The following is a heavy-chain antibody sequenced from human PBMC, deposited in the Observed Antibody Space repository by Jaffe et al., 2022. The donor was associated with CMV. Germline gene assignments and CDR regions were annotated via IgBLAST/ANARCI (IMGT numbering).Heavy chain of an antibody. V-gene: IGHV4-39*02. CDR2: IYHSGRI. J-gene: IGHJ5*01. CDR1: GTSIRSSSYY. Sequence: QVQLQESGPGLVKPSETLSLTCSVSGTSIRSSSYYWAWIRQSPGKGLEWIGSIYHSGRINYNPSLKSRVTISADMSKNHFSLKLTSVTAADTAIYYCARNWYQLFNWFDSWGQGTLVTVSS. D-gene: IGHD1-20*01. CDR3: ARNWYQLFNWFDS.